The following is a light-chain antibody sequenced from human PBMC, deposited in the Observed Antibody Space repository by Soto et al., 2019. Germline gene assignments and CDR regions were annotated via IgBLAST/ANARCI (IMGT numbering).Light chain of an antibody. CDR2: GAS. J-gene: IGKJ5*01. V-gene: IGKV3-20*01. Sequence: DIVMTQSPGTLSLSPGERATLSCMASQSVSNDFLAWYQQKPGQAPRLLIYGASSRATGIPDRFSGSGSGTDFTLTISRLEPEDFAVYYCQQYGSSITFGQGTRLEI. CDR1: QSVSNDF. CDR3: QQYGSSIT.